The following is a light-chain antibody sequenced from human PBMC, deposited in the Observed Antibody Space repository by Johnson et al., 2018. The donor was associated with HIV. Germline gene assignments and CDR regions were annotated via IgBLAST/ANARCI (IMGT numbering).Light chain of an antibody. Sequence: QPVLTQPPSVSAAPGQKVTISCSGSSSNIGNNYVSWYQQFPGTAPKLLIYENNKRPSGIPDRFSGSKSGTSATLGITGLQTGDEADYYCGTWDSSLSIYVFGIGTKVPVL. CDR3: GTWDSSLSIYV. CDR1: SSNIGNNY. V-gene: IGLV1-51*02. CDR2: ENN. J-gene: IGLJ1*01.